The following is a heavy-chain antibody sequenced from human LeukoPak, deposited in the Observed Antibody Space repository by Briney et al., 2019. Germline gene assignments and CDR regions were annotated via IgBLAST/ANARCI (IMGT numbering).Heavy chain of an antibody. CDR1: GGTFSSYA. J-gene: IGHJ2*01. Sequence: SVKVSCKASGGTFSSYAISWVRQAPGQGLEWMGGIIPIFGTANYAQKFQGRVTITTDESTSTAYMELSSLRSEDTAVYYCARDAGRGDKGDWYFDLWGRGTLVTVSS. V-gene: IGHV1-69*05. CDR2: IIPIFGTA. D-gene: IGHD3-16*01. CDR3: ARDAGRGDKGDWYFDL.